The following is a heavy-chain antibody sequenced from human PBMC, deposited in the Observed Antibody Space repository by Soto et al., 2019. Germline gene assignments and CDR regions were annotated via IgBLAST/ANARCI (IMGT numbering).Heavy chain of an antibody. CDR1: GFTFSNAW. Sequence: EVQLVESGGGLVKPGGSLRLSCAVSGFTFSNAWMSWVRQAPGKGLEWVGRIKRKTDGGATQHAAPVKGRFTISRDDSENTLHLQMNSLKTEDTAVYYCTTGPILGYCSGADCYSSDFWGPGTQVTVSS. J-gene: IGHJ4*02. V-gene: IGHV3-15*01. D-gene: IGHD2-15*01. CDR2: IKRKTDGGAT. CDR3: TTGPILGYCSGADCYSSDF.